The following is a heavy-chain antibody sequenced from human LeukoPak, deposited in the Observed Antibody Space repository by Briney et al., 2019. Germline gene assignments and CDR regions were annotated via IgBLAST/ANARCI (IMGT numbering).Heavy chain of an antibody. CDR3: VTTYCGGDCYQHDAFDI. CDR1: GYTFTSYY. D-gene: IGHD2-21*02. Sequence: ASVTVSCKASGYTFTSYYMHWVRQAPGQGLEWMGIINPSGGSTSYAQKFQGRVTMTRDTSTSTVYMELSSLRSEDTAVYYCVTTYCGGDCYQHDAFDIWGQGTMVTVSS. V-gene: IGHV1-46*01. CDR2: INPSGGST. J-gene: IGHJ3*02.